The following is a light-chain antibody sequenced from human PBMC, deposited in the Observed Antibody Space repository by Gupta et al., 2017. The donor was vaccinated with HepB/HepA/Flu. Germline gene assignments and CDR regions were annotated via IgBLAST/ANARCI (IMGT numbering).Light chain of an antibody. J-gene: IGLJ2*01. CDR1: SSNIGGNA. CDR2: SDN. V-gene: IGLV1-44*01. CDR3: AAWDVTLKVLV. Sequence: QFVLTQPPSASGTPGQRVTISCSGSSSNIGGNADNWYHQLPGTTPKLLIYSDNQRPSGVPDRFSGSKSGTAASLAISGLQSDDEADYYCAAWDVTLKVLVFGGGTKVTVL.